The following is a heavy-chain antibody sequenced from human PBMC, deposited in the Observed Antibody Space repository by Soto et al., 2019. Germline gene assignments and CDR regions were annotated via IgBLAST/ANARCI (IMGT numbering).Heavy chain of an antibody. J-gene: IGHJ6*02. Sequence: QVQLVQSGAEVKKPGSSVKVSCKASGGTFSSYAISWVRQAPGQGLEWMGGIIPIFGTANYAQKFQGRVKITADESTSTAYMVLSSLMSEYTAVYYCARHVPAAGYYYGMDVWGQGTTVTVSS. CDR2: IIPIFGTA. CDR1: GGTFSSYA. V-gene: IGHV1-69*12. CDR3: ARHVPAAGYYYGMDV. D-gene: IGHD2-2*01.